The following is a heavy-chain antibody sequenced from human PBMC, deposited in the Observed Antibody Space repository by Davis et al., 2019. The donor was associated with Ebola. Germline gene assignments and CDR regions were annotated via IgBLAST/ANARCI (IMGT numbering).Heavy chain of an antibody. D-gene: IGHD5-18*01. V-gene: IGHV3-21*01. CDR1: GFPFTTYT. Sequence: GESLKISCAASGFPFTTYTMNWVRQSPGKGLEWVSSISSYSDYLYYADSVKGRFTISRDNAKNSLYLQMNSLRDEDTAVYYCARSGYSYGYATTKRDYWGQGTLVTVSS. CDR2: ISSYSDYL. J-gene: IGHJ4*02. CDR3: ARSGYSYGYATTKRDY.